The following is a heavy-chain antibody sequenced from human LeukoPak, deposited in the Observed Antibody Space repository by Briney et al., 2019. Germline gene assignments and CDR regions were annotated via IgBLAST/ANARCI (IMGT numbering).Heavy chain of an antibody. CDR3: AKEAVVVPAAPYFDY. J-gene: IGHJ4*02. V-gene: IGHV3-30*04. Sequence: PGGSLRLSCAASGFTFSNYAMHWVRQAPGKGLEWVAVISYDGSNKYYADSVKGRFTISRDNSKNTLYLQMNSLRAEDTAVYYCAKEAVVVPAAPYFDYWGQGTLVTVSS. D-gene: IGHD2-2*01. CDR2: ISYDGSNK. CDR1: GFTFSNYA.